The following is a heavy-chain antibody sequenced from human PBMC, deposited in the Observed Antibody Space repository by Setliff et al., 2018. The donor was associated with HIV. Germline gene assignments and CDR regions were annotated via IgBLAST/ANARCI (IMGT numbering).Heavy chain of an antibody. CDR3: ARGCVGGDCYSPTGDY. D-gene: IGHD2-21*02. J-gene: IGHJ4*02. CDR2: IDSSASTI. CDR1: GFTFNNYA. V-gene: IGHV3-48*04. Sequence: GGSLRLSCAASGFTFNNYAMNWVRQAPGKGLEWVSYIDSSASTIKYADSVKGRFTISRDNAKNSLFLQMNSLRAEDTAVDYCARGCVGGDCYSPTGDYWGQGTLVTVSS.